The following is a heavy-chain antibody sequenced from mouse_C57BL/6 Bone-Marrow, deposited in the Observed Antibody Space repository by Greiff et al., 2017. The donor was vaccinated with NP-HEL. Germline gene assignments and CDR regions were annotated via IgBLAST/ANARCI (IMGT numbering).Heavy chain of an antibody. V-gene: IGHV1-64*01. CDR2: IHPNSGST. CDR1: GYTFTSYW. D-gene: IGHD2-1*01. CDR3: ALYYGNYLDY. Sequence: QVQLKQPGAELVKPGASVKLSCKASGYTFTSYWMHWVKQRPGQGLEWIGMIHPNSGSTNYNEKFKSKATLTVDKSSSTAYMQLSSLTSEDSAVYYCALYYGNYLDYWGQGTTLTVSS. J-gene: IGHJ2*01.